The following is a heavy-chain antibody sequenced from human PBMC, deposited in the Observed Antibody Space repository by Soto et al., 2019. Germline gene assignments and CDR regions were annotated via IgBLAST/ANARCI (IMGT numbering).Heavy chain of an antibody. CDR1: AYSISSSNW. J-gene: IGHJ4*02. V-gene: IGHV4-28*01. Sequence: PSETLSLTCAVSAYSISSSNWWGWIRQPPGKGLEWIGYIYYSGTTYYNPSLKSRVTISVDTSKNHFSLKLSSVTAADTAVYYCARHLGEGYFDYWGQGTLVTVSS. CDR2: IYYSGTT. CDR3: ARHLGEGYFDY.